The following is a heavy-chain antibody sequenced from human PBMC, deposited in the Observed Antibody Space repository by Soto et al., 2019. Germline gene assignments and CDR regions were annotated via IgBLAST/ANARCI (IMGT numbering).Heavy chain of an antibody. J-gene: IGHJ6*02. CDR3: ARHRTSHCSSTSCYRGRWYYYYYGMAV. D-gene: IGHD2-2*01. Sequence: EVQLVESGGGLDQPGGSLRLSCAASGFTFSSYWMSWVRQAPGKGLEWVANIKQDGSEKYYVDSVKGRFTISRDNAKNSLYLQMNSLRAEDTAVYYCARHRTSHCSSTSCYRGRWYYYYYGMAVWGQGTTVTVSS. CDR1: GFTFSSYW. V-gene: IGHV3-7*03. CDR2: IKQDGSEK.